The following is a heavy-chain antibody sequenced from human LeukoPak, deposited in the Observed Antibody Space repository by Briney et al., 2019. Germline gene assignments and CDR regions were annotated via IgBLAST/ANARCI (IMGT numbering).Heavy chain of an antibody. Sequence: GGSLRLSCAASGFTFSSYWMSWVRQAPGKGLEWLSVIHRGGNTYYADSVKGRFTISRDSSKNTVFLQMDSLRVEDTAVYYCARDPGYGLGVDYGDYWGQGTLVTVSS. V-gene: IGHV3-66*01. D-gene: IGHD3-10*01. CDR1: GFTFSSYW. CDR3: ARDPGYGLGVDYGDY. CDR2: IHRGGNT. J-gene: IGHJ4*02.